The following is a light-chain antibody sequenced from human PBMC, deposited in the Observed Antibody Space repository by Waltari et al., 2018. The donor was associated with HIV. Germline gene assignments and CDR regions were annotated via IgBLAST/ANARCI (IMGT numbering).Light chain of an antibody. J-gene: IGKJ1*01. CDR2: LGS. Sequence: DIVMTQSPLSLPVTPGEPASISCRSSQSLLHSSGYNFLAWYLQKPGQSPQLLIYLGSNRASGVPDRFSGSGSGTDFTLTISSLEPEDCAVYYCQQYIGSPRTFGQGTKVELK. V-gene: IGKV2-28*01. CDR3: QQYIGSPRT. CDR1: QSLLHSSGYNF.